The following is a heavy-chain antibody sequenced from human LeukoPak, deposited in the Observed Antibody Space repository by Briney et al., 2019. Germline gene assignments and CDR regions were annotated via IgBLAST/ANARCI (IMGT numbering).Heavy chain of an antibody. V-gene: IGHV4-31*03. CDR2: IYYSGST. CDR1: GGSISSGGYY. J-gene: IGHJ4*02. Sequence: PSETLSLTCTVSGGSISSGGYYWSWIRQHPGKGLEWIGYIYYSGSTYYNPSLKSRVTMSVDTSKNQFSLKLSSVTAADTAVYYCARAGGFFSPFGYWGQGTLVTVSS. CDR3: ARAGGFFSPFGY. D-gene: IGHD3-3*01.